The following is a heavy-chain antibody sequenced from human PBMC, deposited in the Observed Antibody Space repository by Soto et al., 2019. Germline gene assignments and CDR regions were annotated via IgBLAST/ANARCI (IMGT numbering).Heavy chain of an antibody. J-gene: IGHJ6*02. Sequence: GASVKVSCKASGYTFTGYYMHWVRQAPGQGLEWMGWINPNSGGTNYAQKFQGWVTMTRDTSISTAYMELSRLRSDDTAVYYCARDPLPALCSSTSCPTRYYGMDVWGQGTTVTVSS. V-gene: IGHV1-2*04. CDR3: ARDPLPALCSSTSCPTRYYGMDV. CDR2: INPNSGGT. CDR1: GYTFTGYY. D-gene: IGHD2-2*01.